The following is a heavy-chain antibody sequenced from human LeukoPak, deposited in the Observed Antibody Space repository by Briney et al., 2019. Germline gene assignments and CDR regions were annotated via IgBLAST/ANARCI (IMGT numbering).Heavy chain of an antibody. V-gene: IGHV1-2*02. Sequence: ASVKVSCKASGYTFTGYYMHWVRQAPGQGLEWMGWINPNSGGTNYAQKFQGRVTMTRDTSISTAYMELSRLRSDDTAVYYCATYCSSTSCPPNYWGQGTLVTVSS. CDR3: ATYCSSTSCPPNY. CDR1: GYTFTGYY. D-gene: IGHD2-2*01. J-gene: IGHJ4*02. CDR2: INPNSGGT.